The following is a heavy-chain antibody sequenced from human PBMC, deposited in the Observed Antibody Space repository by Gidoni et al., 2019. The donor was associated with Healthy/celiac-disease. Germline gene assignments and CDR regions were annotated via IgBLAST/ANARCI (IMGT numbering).Heavy chain of an antibody. J-gene: IGHJ4*02. Sequence: VQPVPSGAEVKKPGASVKVSCKASGYTFTSYAMHWVRQAPGQRLEWMGWINAGNGNTKYSQKFQGRVTITRDTSASTAYMELSSLRSEDTAVYYCARETVVAAAAFDYWGQGTLVTVSS. CDR1: GYTFTSYA. V-gene: IGHV1-3*01. CDR3: ARETVVAAAAFDY. CDR2: INAGNGNT. D-gene: IGHD6-13*01.